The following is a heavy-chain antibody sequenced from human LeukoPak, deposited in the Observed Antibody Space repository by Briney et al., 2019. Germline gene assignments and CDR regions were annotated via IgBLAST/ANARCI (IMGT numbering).Heavy chain of an antibody. Sequence: PGGSLRLSCAASGFIFTSYAMSWVRQAPGKGLQWVSAISGRGYSTYYADSVRGRFTISRDTSKNTLYLQMNSLRAEDTAVYYCAKCLYYDTGGILDYWGQGTLVTVSS. D-gene: IGHD3-22*01. CDR1: GFIFTSYA. J-gene: IGHJ4*02. CDR2: ISGRGYST. CDR3: AKCLYYDTGGILDY. V-gene: IGHV3-23*01.